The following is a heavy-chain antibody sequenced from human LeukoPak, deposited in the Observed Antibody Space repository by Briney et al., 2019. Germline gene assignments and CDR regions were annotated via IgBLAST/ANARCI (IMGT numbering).Heavy chain of an antibody. Sequence: SETLSLTCAVSGDSLSSSSHHWGWIRQSPGTGLEWIGSIYYGRTTYYNPSLNSRVTISVLTSKNQFSLQLNSVTAADTAVYYCARHDGRGGATMGAFDSWGQGSLVAVSS. D-gene: IGHD5-24*01. V-gene: IGHV4-39*01. J-gene: IGHJ4*02. CDR3: ARHDGRGGATMGAFDS. CDR2: IYYGRTT. CDR1: GDSLSSSSHH.